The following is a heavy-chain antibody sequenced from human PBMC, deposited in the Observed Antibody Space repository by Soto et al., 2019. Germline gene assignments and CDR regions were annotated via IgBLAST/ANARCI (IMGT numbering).Heavy chain of an antibody. CDR2: IYYSGST. D-gene: IGHD5-12*01. Sequence: PSETLSLTCTVSGGSISSYYWSWIRQPPGKGLEWIGYIYYSGSTNYNPSLKSRVTISVDTSKNQFSLKLSSVTAADTAVYYCARDQGPGYSGYDYEDYYYYGMDVWGQGTTVTVSS. CDR3: ARDQGPGYSGYDYEDYYYYGMDV. J-gene: IGHJ6*02. CDR1: GGSISSYY. V-gene: IGHV4-59*01.